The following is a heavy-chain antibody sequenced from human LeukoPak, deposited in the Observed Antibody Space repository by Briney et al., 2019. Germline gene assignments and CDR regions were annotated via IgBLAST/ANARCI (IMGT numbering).Heavy chain of an antibody. V-gene: IGHV1-46*01. Sequence: GASVKVSCKASGYTFTSYYMHWVRQAPGQGLEWMGIINPSGGSTSYAQKFQGRVTMTRDTSTSTVYMELSSLRSEDTAVYYCARLRTAMGIRIGYYFDYWGQGTLVTVSS. CDR1: GYTFTSYY. D-gene: IGHD5-18*01. CDR3: ARLRTAMGIRIGYYFDY. CDR2: INPSGGST. J-gene: IGHJ4*02.